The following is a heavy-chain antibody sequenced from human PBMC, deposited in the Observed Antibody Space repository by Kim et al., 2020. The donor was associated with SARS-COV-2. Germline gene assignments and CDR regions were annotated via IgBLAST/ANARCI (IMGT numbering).Heavy chain of an antibody. CDR2: ITPSGDNT. Sequence: ASVKVSCKASGYTFTSNHMHWVRQAPGQGLEWMGIITPSGDNTSYSQRFQGRLTMTTDTSTSTAYMELSSLRSEDTAVYFCVRDLSDNWTLDYWAQGTLVTVSS. V-gene: IGHV1-46*01. CDR1: GYTFTSNH. CDR3: VRDLSDNWTLDY. J-gene: IGHJ4*02. D-gene: IGHD1-20*01.